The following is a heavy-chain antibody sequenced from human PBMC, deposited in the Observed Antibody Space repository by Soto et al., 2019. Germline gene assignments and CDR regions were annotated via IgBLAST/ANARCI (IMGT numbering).Heavy chain of an antibody. CDR2: IYYTGGT. Sequence: PSETLSLTCTVSGGSISSGGYYWSWIRQRPGQGLEWIGYIYYTGGTYYNPSLKSRLTISADTSKDQFSLKLTSVTAADTAVYYCARSTPRLGYCGSTSCFRFDPWGQGTLVTVSS. CDR1: GGSISSGGYY. D-gene: IGHD2-2*01. J-gene: IGHJ5*02. V-gene: IGHV4-31*03. CDR3: ARSTPRLGYCGSTSCFRFDP.